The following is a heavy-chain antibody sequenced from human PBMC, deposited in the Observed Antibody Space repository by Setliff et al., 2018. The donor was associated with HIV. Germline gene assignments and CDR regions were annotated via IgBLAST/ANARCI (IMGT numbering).Heavy chain of an antibody. D-gene: IGHD1-26*01. V-gene: IGHV1-46*01. CDR2: INPSGGST. CDR1: GYTFTRYF. CDR3: ARGWEGGMDY. J-gene: IGHJ4*02. Sequence: AASVKVSCKASGYTFTRYFMHCVRQAPGQGLEWLGIINPSGGSTWYAQKFQGRVTMTGDTSTNTLYMELSSLRSEDTAVYYCARGWEGGMDYWGQGTLVTVSS.